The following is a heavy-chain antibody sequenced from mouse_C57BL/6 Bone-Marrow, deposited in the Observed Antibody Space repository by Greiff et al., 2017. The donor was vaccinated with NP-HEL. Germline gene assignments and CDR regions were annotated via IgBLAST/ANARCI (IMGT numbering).Heavy chain of an antibody. CDR1: GFTFSSYG. CDR3: VSPANGASWFAY. J-gene: IGHJ3*01. CDR2: ISSGGSYT. V-gene: IGHV5-6*01. Sequence: EVMLVESGGDLVKPGGSLKLSCAASGFTFSSYGMSWVRQTPDKRLEWVATISSGGSYTYYPDRVKGRFPISRHNAKNTLYLQMSSLKSEDTAWYFCVSPANGASWFAYWGQGTLGTVSA.